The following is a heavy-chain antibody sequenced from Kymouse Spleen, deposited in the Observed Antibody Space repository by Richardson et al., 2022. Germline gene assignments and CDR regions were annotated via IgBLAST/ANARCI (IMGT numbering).Heavy chain of an antibody. CDR2: IWYDGSNK. Sequence: QVQLVESGGGVVQPGRSLRLSCAASGFTFSSYGMHWVRQAPGKGLEWVAVIWYDGSNKYYADSVKGRFTISRDNSKNTLYLQMNSLRAEDTAVYYCARDLRITGTNYYYGMDVWGQGTTVTVSS. CDR3: ARDLRITGTNYYYGMDV. J-gene: IGHJ6*02. V-gene: IGHV3-33*01. D-gene: IGHD1-7*01. CDR1: GFTFSSYG.